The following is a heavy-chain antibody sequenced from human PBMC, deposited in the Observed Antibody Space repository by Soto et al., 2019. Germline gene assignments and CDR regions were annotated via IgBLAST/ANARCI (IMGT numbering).Heavy chain of an antibody. CDR3: ARGRYYDILTGSLPPFDY. D-gene: IGHD3-9*01. Sequence: QVQLVQSGAEVKKPGSSVKVSCKASGGNFSSYDISGVRQAPGQGLEWMGGIIPIFSTAKYAQKFQGRVTITADESTSTAYMELSSLRSDDTAVYYCARGRYYDILTGSLPPFDYWGQGTLVTVSS. V-gene: IGHV1-69*12. CDR1: GGNFSSYD. J-gene: IGHJ4*02. CDR2: IIPIFSTA.